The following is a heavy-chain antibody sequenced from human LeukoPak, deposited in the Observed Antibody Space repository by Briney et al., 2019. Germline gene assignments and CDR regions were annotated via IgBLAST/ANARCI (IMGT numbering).Heavy chain of an antibody. D-gene: IGHD5-24*01. Sequence: GSLRLSCAASGFTFSSYWMSWVRQAPGKGLEWVANIKQDGSEKYYVDSVKGRFTISRDNAKNSLYLQMNSLRAEDTAVYYCARDPEGWLQFGYYFDYWGQGTLVTVSS. CDR1: GFTFSSYW. V-gene: IGHV3-7*01. CDR2: IKQDGSEK. J-gene: IGHJ4*02. CDR3: ARDPEGWLQFGYYFDY.